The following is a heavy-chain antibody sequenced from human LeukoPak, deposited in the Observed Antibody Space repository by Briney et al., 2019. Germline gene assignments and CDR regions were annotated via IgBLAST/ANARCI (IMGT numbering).Heavy chain of an antibody. CDR3: ARVMVAGYYYYGMDV. D-gene: IGHD2-15*01. CDR1: GYTFTSYG. V-gene: IGHV1-18*01. Sequence: ASVKVSCKASGYTFTSYGISWVRQAPRQGIEWMGWISAYNGNTTYAQKLQGRVTMTTDTSTSTVYMELRSLRYDDTAVYYCARVMVAGYYYYGMDVWGQGTTVTVSS. CDR2: ISAYNGNT. J-gene: IGHJ6*01.